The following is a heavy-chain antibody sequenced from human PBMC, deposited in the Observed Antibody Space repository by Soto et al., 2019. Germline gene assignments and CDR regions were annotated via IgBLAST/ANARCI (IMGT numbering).Heavy chain of an antibody. V-gene: IGHV1-69*13. CDR1: GGTFSTFG. CDR2: IIPFFGTA. Sequence: ASVKVSCKTSGGTFSTFGISWVRQAPGQGLEWMGGIIPFFGTAEYSQKFEDRITITADESTNTVYMDLRSLTSEGTAIYYCARTAPMDAGDKYYYDFWGQGALVTVSS. CDR3: ARTAPMDAGDKYYYDF. D-gene: IGHD3-16*01. J-gene: IGHJ4*02.